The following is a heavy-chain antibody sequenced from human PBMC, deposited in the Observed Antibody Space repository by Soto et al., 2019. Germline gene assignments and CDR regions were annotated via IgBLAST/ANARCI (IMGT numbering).Heavy chain of an antibody. CDR2: IIPILGIA. CDR1: GGTFSSYT. Sequence: GASVKVSCKASGGTFSSYTISWVRQAPGQGLEWMGRIIPILGIANYAQKFQGRVTITADKSTSTAYMELSSLRSEDTAVYYCARDTLVYYDYIWGSYRPESPFDYWGQGTLVTGSS. V-gene: IGHV1-69*04. CDR3: ARDTLVYYDYIWGSYRPESPFDY. J-gene: IGHJ4*02. D-gene: IGHD3-16*02.